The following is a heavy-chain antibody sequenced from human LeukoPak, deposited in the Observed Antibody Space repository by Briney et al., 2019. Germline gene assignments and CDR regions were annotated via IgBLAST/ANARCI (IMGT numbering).Heavy chain of an antibody. CDR1: GGSISSNNW. CDR3: ARGVTSIYHFDL. D-gene: IGHD2-21*02. Sequence: SETLSLTCAVSGGSISSNNWWGWVRQPPGKGLEWIGEIYHSGSPNYNPSLKSRVTISVDKSRNHFSLNLSSVTAADTAVYYCARGVTSIYHFDLWGQGTLVTVSS. J-gene: IGHJ4*02. V-gene: IGHV4-4*02. CDR2: IYHSGSP.